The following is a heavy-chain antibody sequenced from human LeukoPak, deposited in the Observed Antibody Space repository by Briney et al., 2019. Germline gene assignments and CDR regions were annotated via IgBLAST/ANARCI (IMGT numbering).Heavy chain of an antibody. V-gene: IGHV3-33*01. CDR1: GFTFSSYV. Sequence: GESLRLSCAVSGFTFSSYVMHWVRQAPGKGLEWGAVIWYDGFNKYYADSVKGRFSISRDNSKNTLYLQMNSLRAEDTAVYYCARDLGNWGWNDFWGQGTLVTVSS. CDR3: ARDLGNWGWNDF. J-gene: IGHJ4*02. CDR2: IWYDGFNK. D-gene: IGHD7-27*01.